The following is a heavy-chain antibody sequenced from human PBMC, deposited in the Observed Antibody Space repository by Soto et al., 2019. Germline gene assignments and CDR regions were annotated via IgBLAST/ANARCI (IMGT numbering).Heavy chain of an antibody. D-gene: IGHD2-8*02. CDR3: ARDKITGLCAY. Sequence: SETLSLTCAVYGGSFSGYYWTWIRQPPGTGLEWIGEINHSGSTNYNPSLKSRVTISVDTSKNQFSLKLTSVTAADTAVYYCARDKITGLCAYWAQGTLVTVS. CDR2: INHSGST. J-gene: IGHJ1*01. V-gene: IGHV4-34*01. CDR1: GGSFSGYY.